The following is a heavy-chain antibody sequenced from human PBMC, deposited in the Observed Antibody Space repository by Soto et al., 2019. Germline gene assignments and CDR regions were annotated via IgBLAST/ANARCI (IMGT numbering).Heavy chain of an antibody. V-gene: IGHV4-34*01. D-gene: IGHD2-8*01. Sequence: QVQLQQWGAGLLKPSETLSLTCAVYGGSFSGYYWSWIRQPPGKGLEWIGEINHSGSTNYNPSLKRRVTISVDTSKNQFSLKLSSVTAADTAVYYCARGRHSCTNGVCSEIDYWGQGTLVTVSS. CDR2: INHSGST. CDR1: GGSFSGYY. J-gene: IGHJ4*02. CDR3: ARGRHSCTNGVCSEIDY.